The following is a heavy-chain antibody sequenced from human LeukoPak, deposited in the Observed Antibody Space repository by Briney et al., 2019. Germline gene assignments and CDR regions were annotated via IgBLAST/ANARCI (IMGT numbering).Heavy chain of an antibody. V-gene: IGHV3-7*01. CDR3: AGVGAWELQRVFEN. Sequence: GGSLRLSCAASGFTFSNYWMTWARQVPGKGLEWVANIKQDGSEKHYVESVRGRFTISRDNAGNSLYLQMDSLRVDDTAVYYCAGVGAWELQRVFENWGQGTLVTVSS. CDR2: IKQDGSEK. CDR1: GFTFSNYW. J-gene: IGHJ4*02. D-gene: IGHD1-26*01.